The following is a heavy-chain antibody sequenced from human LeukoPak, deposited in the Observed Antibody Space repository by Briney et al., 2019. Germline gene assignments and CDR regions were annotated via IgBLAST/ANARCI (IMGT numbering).Heavy chain of an antibody. V-gene: IGHV3-30*18. Sequence: PGGSLRLSCAASGFTFSSFSMNWVRQAPGKGLEWVALISYDGSNKYYADSVKGRFTISRDNSKNTLYLQMNSLRAEDTAVYYCAKVRGYCSSTGCYGAFDIWGQGTMVTVSS. CDR2: ISYDGSNK. CDR3: AKVRGYCSSTGCYGAFDI. D-gene: IGHD2-2*03. CDR1: GFTFSSFS. J-gene: IGHJ3*02.